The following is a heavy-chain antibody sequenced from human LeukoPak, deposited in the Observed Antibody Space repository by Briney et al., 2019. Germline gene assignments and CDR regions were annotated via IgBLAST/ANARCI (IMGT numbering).Heavy chain of an antibody. CDR3: AKGDDSSGRNWFDS. Sequence: GGSLRLSCAASGFTFSSYSMNWVRQAPGKGLEWVSSISSSSSYIYYADSVKGRFTISRDNSKNTLFLHMNSLRVDDTAVYYCAKGDDSSGRNWFDSWGQGTLVTVSS. D-gene: IGHD3-22*01. CDR2: ISSSSSYI. V-gene: IGHV3-21*04. J-gene: IGHJ5*01. CDR1: GFTFSSYS.